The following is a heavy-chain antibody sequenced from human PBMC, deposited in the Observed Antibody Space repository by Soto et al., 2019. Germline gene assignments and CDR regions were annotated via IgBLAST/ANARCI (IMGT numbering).Heavy chain of an antibody. D-gene: IGHD5-12*01. CDR2: IYYSGST. CDR3: LTQVPTPYSSDY. CDR1: GGSISSSSYY. Sequence: TSETLSLTCTVSGGSISSSSYYWGWIRQPPGKGLEWIGSIYYSGSTYYNPSLKSRVTISVDTSKNQFSLKLSSVTAADTAVYFCLTQVPTPYSSDYSGPGTL. J-gene: IGHJ4*02. V-gene: IGHV4-39*01.